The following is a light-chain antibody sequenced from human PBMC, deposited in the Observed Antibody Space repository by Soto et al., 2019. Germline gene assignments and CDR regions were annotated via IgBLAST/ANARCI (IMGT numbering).Light chain of an antibody. Sequence: EIVLTQSPATLSLSPGERATLSCRASQSVSSYLAWYQQKPGQAPRLLIYDASNSATDIPARFSGSGSGTDFTLTLSSLEPEDFTVYYCLQRSGWPWTFGQGTKVEIK. CDR2: DAS. J-gene: IGKJ1*01. V-gene: IGKV3-11*01. CDR1: QSVSSY. CDR3: LQRSGWPWT.